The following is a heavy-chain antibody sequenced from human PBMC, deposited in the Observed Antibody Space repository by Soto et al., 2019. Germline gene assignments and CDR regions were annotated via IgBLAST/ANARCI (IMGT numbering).Heavy chain of an antibody. V-gene: IGHV3-72*01. CDR2: ARNKVNGYII. CDR3: ARLMGTSFDL. D-gene: IGHD2-8*01. J-gene: IGHJ4*02. CDR1: GFTFTYHY. Sequence: GGSLRLSCGASGFTFTYHYMDGVRQAPGKGLEWVGRARNKVNGYIIAYAASVRGRFIISRDDSKNSLYLQMNSLKTEDTAVYFCARLMGTSFDLWGQGTLVTVSS.